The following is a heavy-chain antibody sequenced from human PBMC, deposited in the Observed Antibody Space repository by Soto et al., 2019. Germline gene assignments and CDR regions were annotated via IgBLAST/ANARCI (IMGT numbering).Heavy chain of an antibody. J-gene: IGHJ6*02. CDR3: AMFGRGEYYYYGMDV. Sequence: QVQLQESGPGLVKPSQTLSLTCTVSGGSISRGGYYWSWIRQHPGKGLEWIGYIYYSGSTYYNPSLTSRVTISVDTSKNQFSLKLSSVTAADTAVYYCAMFGRGEYYYYGMDVWGQGTTVTVSS. V-gene: IGHV4-31*03. D-gene: IGHD2-15*01. CDR1: GGSISRGGYY. CDR2: IYYSGST.